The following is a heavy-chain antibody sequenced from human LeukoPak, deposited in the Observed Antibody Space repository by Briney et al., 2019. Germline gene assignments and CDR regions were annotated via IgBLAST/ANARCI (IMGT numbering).Heavy chain of an antibody. CDR3: ARVSGGSYTKFDC. CDR1: GGSISSGGYY. J-gene: IGHJ4*02. Sequence: PSETLSLTCTVSGGSISSGGYYWSWIRQHPGKGLEWIGYIYYSGSTYYNPSLKSRVTISVDTSKNQFSLKLSSVTAADTAVYYCARVSGGSYTKFDCWGQGTLVTVSS. V-gene: IGHV4-31*03. CDR2: IYYSGST. D-gene: IGHD2-15*01.